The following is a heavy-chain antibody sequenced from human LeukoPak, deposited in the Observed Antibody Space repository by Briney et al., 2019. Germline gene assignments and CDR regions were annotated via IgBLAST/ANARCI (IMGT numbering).Heavy chain of an antibody. CDR3: ARDQYYYDSSGSPYYFDY. Sequence: GGSLRLSCAASGFTFSRYSMNWVRQAPGKGLEWVSSISSSSSYIYYADSVEGRFTISRDNAKNSVYLQMNSLRAEDTAVYYCARDQYYYDSSGSPYYFDYWGQGTLVTVSS. D-gene: IGHD3-22*01. J-gene: IGHJ4*02. CDR2: ISSSSSYI. V-gene: IGHV3-21*01. CDR1: GFTFSRYS.